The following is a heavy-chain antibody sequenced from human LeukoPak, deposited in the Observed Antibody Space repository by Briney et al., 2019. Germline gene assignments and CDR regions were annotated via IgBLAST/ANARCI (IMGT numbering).Heavy chain of an antibody. CDR1: GGSISSGSYY. D-gene: IGHD6-13*01. CDR3: ARDGGIAAEDDY. CDR2: IYTSGST. V-gene: IGHV4-61*02. Sequence: PSETLSLTCTVSGGSISSGSYYWSWIRQPAGKGLEWIGRIYTSGSTNYNPSLKSRVTISVDTSKNQSSLKLSSVTAADTAVYYCARDGGIAAEDDYWGQGTLVTVSS. J-gene: IGHJ4*02.